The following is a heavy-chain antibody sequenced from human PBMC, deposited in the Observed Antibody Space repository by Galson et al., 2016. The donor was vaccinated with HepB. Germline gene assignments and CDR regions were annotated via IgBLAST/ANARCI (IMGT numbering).Heavy chain of an antibody. CDR2: ISGDGVT. CDR1: EFTVSDNY. V-gene: IGHV3-53*01. J-gene: IGHJ4*02. D-gene: IGHD3-10*01. Sequence: SLRLSCAASEFTVSDNYMSLVRQAPGKGLEWVSLISGDGVTSYADSVKGRFTISRDHSDNSLYLQVNSLRAEDTAVYYCARRRGNTNFDYWGQGTLVTVSS. CDR3: ARRRGNTNFDY.